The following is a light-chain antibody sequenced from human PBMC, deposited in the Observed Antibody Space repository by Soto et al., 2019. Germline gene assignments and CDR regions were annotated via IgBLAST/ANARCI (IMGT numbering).Light chain of an antibody. J-gene: IGKJ4*01. V-gene: IGKV3-20*01. CDR1: QTVRNNY. CDR3: QQFSSYPLT. Sequence: VLTQSPGTLSLSPGERATLSCRASQTVRNNYLAWYQQKPGQPPRLLIYDASSRATGFPDRFSGGGSGTDFTLTISRLQPEDFAVYYCQQFSSYPLTFGGGTKLDIK. CDR2: DAS.